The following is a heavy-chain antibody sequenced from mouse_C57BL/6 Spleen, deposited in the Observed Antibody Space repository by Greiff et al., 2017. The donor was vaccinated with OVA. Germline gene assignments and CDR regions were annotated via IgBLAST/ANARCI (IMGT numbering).Heavy chain of an antibody. CDR1: GFTFSSYA. V-gene: IGHV5-4*01. J-gene: IGHJ3*01. CDR2: ISDGGSYT. Sequence: DVHLVESGGGLVKPGGSLKLSCAASGFTFSSYAMSWVRQTPEKRLEWVATISDGGSYTYYPDNVKGRFTISRDNAKNNLYLQMSHLKSEDTAMYYCARETIVTNPFSYWGQGTLVTVSA. CDR3: ARETIVTNPFSY. D-gene: IGHD2-5*01.